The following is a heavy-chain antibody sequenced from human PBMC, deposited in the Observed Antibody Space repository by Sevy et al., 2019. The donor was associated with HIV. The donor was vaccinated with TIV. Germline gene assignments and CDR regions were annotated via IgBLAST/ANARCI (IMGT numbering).Heavy chain of an antibody. D-gene: IGHD6-13*01. CDR1: GFTFGDYC. CDR2: LKSDVYGGTV. CDR3: TRWKAAQSIFDY. V-gene: IGHV3-49*04. Sequence: GGSLRLSCTASGFTFGDYCMSWVRQAPGKGLEWVAFLKSDVYGGTVDHAASVRGRFVISRDDSKTIAYLQMNDLKTEDTGVYYCTRWKAAQSIFDYWGQGALVSVSS. J-gene: IGHJ4*02.